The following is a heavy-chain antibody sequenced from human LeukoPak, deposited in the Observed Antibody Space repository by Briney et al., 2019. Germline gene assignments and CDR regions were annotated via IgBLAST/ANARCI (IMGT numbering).Heavy chain of an antibody. J-gene: IGHJ4*02. V-gene: IGHV4-39*01. CDR3: ARAEWATVTTFDY. CDR1: GGSISSSSFY. Sequence: SETLSLTCTVSGGSISSSSFYWGWIRQPPGRGLEWIGSIYYSGSTSYNPSLKSRVTISVDTSKNQFSLKLSSVTAADTAVYYCARAEWATVTTFDYWGQGTLVTVSS. D-gene: IGHD4-17*01. CDR2: IYYSGST.